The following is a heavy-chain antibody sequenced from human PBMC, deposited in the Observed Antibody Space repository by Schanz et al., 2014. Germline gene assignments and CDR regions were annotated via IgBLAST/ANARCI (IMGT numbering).Heavy chain of an antibody. V-gene: IGHV1-8*01. J-gene: IGHJ4*01. CDR2: MNPNSGNP. CDR3: RRGRSFDY. Sequence: QVLQVQSGSELKKPGTSVKVSCKASGYTFNNYTYVMIWVRQAPGQGLEWLGWMNPNSGNPGFAQKFRGRVTMTRNTSMSTAYIKLHILTAEDATVYYCRRGRSFDYWGQGTLVTVSS. CDR1: GYTFNNYTYV.